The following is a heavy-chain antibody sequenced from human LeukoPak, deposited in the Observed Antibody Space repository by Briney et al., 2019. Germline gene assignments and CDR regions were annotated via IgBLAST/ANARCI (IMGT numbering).Heavy chain of an antibody. D-gene: IGHD6-13*01. CDR1: GFTFSSYS. Sequence: PGGSLRLSCAASGFTFSSYSMNWVRQAPGKGLEWVSSISSSSSYIYYADSVKGRFTISRDNAKNSLYLQMNSLRAEDTAVYYCAREDIAAAQRRLDMYNWFDPWGQGTLVTVSS. J-gene: IGHJ5*02. CDR2: ISSSSSYI. CDR3: AREDIAAAQRRLDMYNWFDP. V-gene: IGHV3-21*01.